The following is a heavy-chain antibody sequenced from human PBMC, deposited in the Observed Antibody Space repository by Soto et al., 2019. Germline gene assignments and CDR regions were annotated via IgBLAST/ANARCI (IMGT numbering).Heavy chain of an antibody. J-gene: IGHJ3*01. CDR3: ARRYCGRVICSVNDGFDV. D-gene: IGHD2-21*01. CDR2: MSPDGGTI. Sequence: QVQLVESGGGVVQPGRSLRLSCVASGFTFGTSVIHWVRQAPGKGLEWVTVMSPDGGTIYYADSMKGRFTISRDNSINIQYLQMGSLRAEDTSVYYCARRYCGRVICSVNDGFDVWGQGTIVTASS. V-gene: IGHV3-30-3*01. CDR1: GFTFGTSV.